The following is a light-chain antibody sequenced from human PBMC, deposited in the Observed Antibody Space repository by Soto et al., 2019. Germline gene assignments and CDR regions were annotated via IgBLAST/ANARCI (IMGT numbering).Light chain of an antibody. CDR2: GAS. V-gene: IGKV3-20*01. J-gene: IGKJ4*01. CDR1: QSVSTNF. Sequence: EIVLTQSPGTLSLSPGEGATLSCRASQSVSTNFFAWYQQKPGQAPRLLIYGASTRATGIPDRFSGSGSGTDFTLTISRLEPEDFAVYYCQQYGSSLLTFGGGTKVDIK. CDR3: QQYGSSLLT.